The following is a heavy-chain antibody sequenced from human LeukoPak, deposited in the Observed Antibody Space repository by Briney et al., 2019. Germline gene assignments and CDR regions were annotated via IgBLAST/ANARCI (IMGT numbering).Heavy chain of an antibody. J-gene: IGHJ6*02. CDR3: ARQYFGSGKYYYAMDV. CDR1: GGSISNYY. V-gene: IGHV4-4*07. Sequence: SETLSLTCTVSGGSISNYYWSWIRQPAGEGLEWIGRIYTSGSTTYSPSLKSRVTMSVDTSKNQFSLQLSSVTAADTAVYYCARQYFGSGKYYYAMDVWGQGTLVTVSS. CDR2: IYTSGST. D-gene: IGHD3-10*01.